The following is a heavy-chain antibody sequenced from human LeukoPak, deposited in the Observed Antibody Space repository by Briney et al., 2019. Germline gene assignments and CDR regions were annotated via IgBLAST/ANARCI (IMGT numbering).Heavy chain of an antibody. Sequence: PGGSLRLSCAASGFTFRRNRKSWVRQAPRPGLEWVSGISWNSGSIGYADSVKGRLTISRDNAKNSLYLQMNSLRAEDMALYYCAKDIGIAVAGTPDAFDIWGQGTMVTVSS. V-gene: IGHV3-9*03. J-gene: IGHJ3*02. CDR1: GFTFRRNR. CDR3: AKDIGIAVAGTPDAFDI. CDR2: ISWNSGSI. D-gene: IGHD6-19*01.